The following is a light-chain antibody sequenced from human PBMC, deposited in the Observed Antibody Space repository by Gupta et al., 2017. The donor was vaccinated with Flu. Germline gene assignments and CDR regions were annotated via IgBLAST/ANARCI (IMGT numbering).Light chain of an antibody. V-gene: IGKV3-15*01. CDR3: QQYNNWPPFT. CDR2: GAS. Sequence: IVMTQSPATLSVSPGERATLSCRASQSVSSNLAWYQQKPGQAPRLLIDGASTRATGIPARFSGSGSGTEFTLTISSLQSEDFAVYYCQQYNNWPPFTCGPGTKVDIK. CDR1: QSVSSN. J-gene: IGKJ3*01.